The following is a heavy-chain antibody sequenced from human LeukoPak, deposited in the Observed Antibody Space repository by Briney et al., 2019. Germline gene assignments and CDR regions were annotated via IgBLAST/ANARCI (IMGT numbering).Heavy chain of an antibody. CDR3: ARRLIYDSRAYYCLDY. D-gene: IGHD3-22*01. Sequence: GESLKFSCKGSGYSFTSYWIGWVRQKPGKGLEWMGIIFPGDSDTRYSPSFQGQVTISADKSISTAYLQWSSLKASDTAMYYCARRLIYDSRAYYCLDYWGQGTLVTVSS. CDR2: IFPGDSDT. CDR1: GYSFTSYW. J-gene: IGHJ4*02. V-gene: IGHV5-51*01.